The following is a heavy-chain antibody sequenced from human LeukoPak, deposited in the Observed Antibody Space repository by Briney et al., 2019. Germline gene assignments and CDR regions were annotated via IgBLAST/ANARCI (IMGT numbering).Heavy chain of an antibody. CDR2: ISGSGGST. CDR3: ARSAAAGFDY. Sequence: GGSLRLSCAASGFTFSTYAMSWVRQAPGKGREWVSGISGSGGSTYYADSVKGRFTISRDNFRNTLYLQMNSLRAGDTAVYYCARSAAAGFDYWGQGTLVTVSS. D-gene: IGHD6-13*01. CDR1: GFTFSTYA. V-gene: IGHV3-23*01. J-gene: IGHJ4*02.